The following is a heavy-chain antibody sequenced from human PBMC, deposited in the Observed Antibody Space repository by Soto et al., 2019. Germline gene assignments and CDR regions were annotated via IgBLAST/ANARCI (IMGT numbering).Heavy chain of an antibody. V-gene: IGHV1-18*01. CDR3: ARDRAVAGRYNWFDP. D-gene: IGHD6-19*01. CDR1: GYTFTSYG. CDR2: ISAYNGNT. Sequence: ASVKVSCKASGYTFTSYGISWVRQAPGQGLEWMGWISAYNGNTNYAQKLQGRVTMTTDTSTSTAYMELRSLRSDDTAVYYCARDRAVAGRYNWFDPWGQGTLVTVSS. J-gene: IGHJ5*02.